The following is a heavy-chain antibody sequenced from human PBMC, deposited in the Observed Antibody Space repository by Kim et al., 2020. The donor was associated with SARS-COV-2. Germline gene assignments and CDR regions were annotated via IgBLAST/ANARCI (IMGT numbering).Heavy chain of an antibody. D-gene: IGHD2-2*01. CDR2: IRNKNNRYAP. Sequence: GGSLRLSCSASGFTFSDSAIHWVRQASGRGLEWVCRIRNKNNRYAPEYAASVQCRITISSDESKRTAFLPMKSLKTAATAVYYCTNDTLSSYAMYVWG. J-gene: IGHJ6*02. CDR1: GFTFSDSA. V-gene: IGHV3-73*01. CDR3: TNDTLSSYAMYV.